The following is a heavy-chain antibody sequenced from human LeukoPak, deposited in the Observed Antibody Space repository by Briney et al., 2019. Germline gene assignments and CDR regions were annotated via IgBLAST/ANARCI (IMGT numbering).Heavy chain of an antibody. CDR1: GESFSGYY. J-gene: IGHJ4*02. CDR3: ARRGSTGTTTVDY. D-gene: IGHD1-1*01. CDR2: INHSGST. V-gene: IGHV4-34*01. Sequence: PSETLSLTCAVYGESFSGYYWTWIRQPPGKGLEWIGQINHSGSTNYNPSLKSRVTISVATSKNQLSLNLNSVTAADTAVYYCARRGSTGTTTVDYWGQGTLVTVSS.